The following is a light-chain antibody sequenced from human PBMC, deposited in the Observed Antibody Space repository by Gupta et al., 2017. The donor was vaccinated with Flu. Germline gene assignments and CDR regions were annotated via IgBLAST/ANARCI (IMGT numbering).Light chain of an antibody. CDR3: QQRSNWPPYT. J-gene: IGKJ2*01. V-gene: IGKV3-11*01. CDR2: DAS. Sequence: EIVLTQSPATLSLSPGVRATLSCRASQSVSSYLAWYQQKPGQDPRLIIYDASNRATGIPARFSGSGSGTAFTLPISSLEPEDFAVYYCQQRSNWPPYTFGQGTKLEIK. CDR1: QSVSSY.